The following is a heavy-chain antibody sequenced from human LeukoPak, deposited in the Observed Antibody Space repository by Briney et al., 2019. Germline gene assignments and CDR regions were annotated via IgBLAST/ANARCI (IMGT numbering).Heavy chain of an antibody. CDR3: AKERGHPLPNYHMDV. CDR1: GFTFSNQA. CDR2: IVDTGDGT. J-gene: IGHJ6*03. D-gene: IGHD4/OR15-4a*01. V-gene: IGHV3-23*01. Sequence: GGSLRLSCVASGFTFSNQAMTWVRQTPGKGLEWVSTIVDTGDGTFYADSVRGRFTISRDSSKNTLYLQMNSLRADDTAVYYCAKERGHPLPNYHMDVWGKGTTVTVSS.